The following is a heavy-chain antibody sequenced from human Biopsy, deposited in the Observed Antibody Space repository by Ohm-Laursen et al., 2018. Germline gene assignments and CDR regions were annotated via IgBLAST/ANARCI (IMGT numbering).Heavy chain of an antibody. V-gene: IGHV1-69*06. Sequence: ASVKVSCKSPGGTFSNYGVNWVRQAPGQGLEWLGGNIPILGTGNYAQKVQDRVTVAADTSTSTATMELRSLRSDDTAVYYCATKLTGYFHHWGQGTLVIVSS. D-gene: IGHD3-9*01. CDR1: GGTFSNYG. CDR2: NIPILGTG. J-gene: IGHJ1*01. CDR3: ATKLTGYFHH.